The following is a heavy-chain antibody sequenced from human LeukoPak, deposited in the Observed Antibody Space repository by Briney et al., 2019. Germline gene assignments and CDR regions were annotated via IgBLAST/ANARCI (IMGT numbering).Heavy chain of an antibody. Sequence: ASVKVSCKASGYTFTSYDINWVRQATGQGLEWMGWMNPNSGNTGHAQKFQGRVTMTRNTSISTAYMELSSLRSEDTAVYYCARGLLPFPMVRGVNPQDYWGQGTLVTVSS. D-gene: IGHD3-10*01. J-gene: IGHJ4*02. V-gene: IGHV1-8*01. CDR3: ARGLLPFPMVRGVNPQDY. CDR1: GYTFTSYD. CDR2: MNPNSGNT.